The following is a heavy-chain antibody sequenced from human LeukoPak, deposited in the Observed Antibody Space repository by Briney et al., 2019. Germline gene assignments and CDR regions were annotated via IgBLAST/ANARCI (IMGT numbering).Heavy chain of an antibody. CDR3: AKASDYSNRKGAFDI. D-gene: IGHD4-11*01. Sequence: GGSLRLSCAASGFTFSSYSMNWVRQAPGKGLEWVSGISWNSGSIGYADSVKGRFTISRDNAKNSLYMQMNSLRVEDTALYYCAKASDYSNRKGAFDIWGQGTMVTVSS. J-gene: IGHJ3*02. CDR2: ISWNSGSI. V-gene: IGHV3-9*01. CDR1: GFTFSSYS.